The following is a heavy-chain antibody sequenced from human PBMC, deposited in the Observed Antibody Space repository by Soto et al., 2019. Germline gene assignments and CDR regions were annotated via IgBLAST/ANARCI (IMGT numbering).Heavy chain of an antibody. V-gene: IGHV1-69*13. CDR3: AXXLSTSCYGCYYYYGMDV. D-gene: IGHD2-2*01. CDR1: GGTFSNYA. Sequence: GASVKVSCKASGGTFSNYAITWVRQAPGQGLEWLGRIIPIFGSTNFAQKFQGRVTLTADESTTTVNMELSSLRSEDTAVNFCAXXLSTSCYGCYYYYGMDVWGQGTTVTXSS. J-gene: IGHJ6*02. CDR2: IIPIFGST.